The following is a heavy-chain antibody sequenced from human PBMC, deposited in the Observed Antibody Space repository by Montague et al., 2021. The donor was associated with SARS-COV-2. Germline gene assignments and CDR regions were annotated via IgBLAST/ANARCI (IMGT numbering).Heavy chain of an antibody. CDR3: AGGADIVGAAD. CDR1: GGSMSDNY. D-gene: IGHD1-26*01. CDR2: INYNGTT. J-gene: IGHJ4*02. V-gene: IGHV4-59*13. Sequence: SETLSLTCTVSGGSMSDNYWSWTWQSPGQGKEWIWNINYNGTTNYHSYRKSRVTITTDTSTNHFSLNLKLVTAADSAAYYCAGGADIVGAADWGQGTLVAVSS.